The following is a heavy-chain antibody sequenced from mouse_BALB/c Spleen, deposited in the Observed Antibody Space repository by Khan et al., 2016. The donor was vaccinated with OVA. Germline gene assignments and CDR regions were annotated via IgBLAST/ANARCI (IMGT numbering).Heavy chain of an antibody. CDR3: VRDGAYHRSDGWFAY. CDR2: INPSNGYT. D-gene: IGHD2-14*01. J-gene: IGHJ3*01. V-gene: IGHV1-4*01. Sequence: VQLQQSGAELARPGASVKMSCKASGYTFTSYTIHWIKLRPGQGLEWIGYINPSNGYTNYNQKFRDKATLTADKSSTTAYMQLSSLTSDDSAVFSCVRDGAYHRSDGWFAYWGQGTMVTVSA. CDR1: GYTFTSYT.